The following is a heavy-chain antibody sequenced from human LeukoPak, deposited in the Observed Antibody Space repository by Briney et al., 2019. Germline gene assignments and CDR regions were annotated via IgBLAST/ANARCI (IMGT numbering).Heavy chain of an antibody. J-gene: IGHJ5*02. CDR1: GFTFSSYS. V-gene: IGHV3-21*01. Sequence: KAGGSLRLSCAASGFTFSSYSMNWVRQAPGKGLEWVSSISSSSSYIYYADSVKGRFTISRDNAKNSLYLQMNSLRAEDTAVYYCAKDLPSSYDFWSGLYNWFDPWGQGTLVTVSS. CDR2: ISSSSSYI. CDR3: AKDLPSSYDFWSGLYNWFDP. D-gene: IGHD3-3*01.